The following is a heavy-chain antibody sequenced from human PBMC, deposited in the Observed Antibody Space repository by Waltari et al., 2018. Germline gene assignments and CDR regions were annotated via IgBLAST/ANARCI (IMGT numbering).Heavy chain of an antibody. CDR3: ARDREDTAMDFDYYYYYMDV. J-gene: IGHJ6*03. CDR1: GGTFSSYA. D-gene: IGHD5-18*01. CDR2: FIPTFVTA. Sequence: QVQLVQSGAEVKKPGSSVKVSCKASGGTFSSYAISWVRQAPGKGLEWMGRFIPTFVTANDAQKFQVRVTITADKSTSTAYMELSSLRSEDTAVYYCARDREDTAMDFDYYYYYMDVWGKGTTVTISS. V-gene: IGHV1-69*13.